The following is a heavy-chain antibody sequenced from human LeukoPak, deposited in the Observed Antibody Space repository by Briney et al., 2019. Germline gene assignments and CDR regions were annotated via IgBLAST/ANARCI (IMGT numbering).Heavy chain of an antibody. CDR2: IFSGGTT. CDR1: GFTVSSNY. Sequence: GGSLRLSCAASGFTVSSNYMSWVRQAPGKGLEWVSVIFSGGTTYYAGSVKGRFTISRDNSKNTLYLQMNSLRAEDTAVYYCAREGNYYDMDVWGQGTTVTVSS. J-gene: IGHJ6*02. V-gene: IGHV3-53*01. CDR3: AREGNYYDMDV.